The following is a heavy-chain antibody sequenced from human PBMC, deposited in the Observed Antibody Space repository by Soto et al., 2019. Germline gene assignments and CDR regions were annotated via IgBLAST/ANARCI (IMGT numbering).Heavy chain of an antibody. CDR1: GFSSYSAA. Sequence: NPSETLSLTCTVSGFSSYSAAWNWIRLSPSRGLEWLARTYYRSRWYNDYAVSVRSRITVNPDTSKNQFSLQLTSVTPEDTAVYYCAGTTSHQWYYMDVWGKGTTVTVSS. V-gene: IGHV6-1*01. J-gene: IGHJ6*03. CDR3: AGTTSHQWYYMDV. CDR2: TYYRSRWYN. D-gene: IGHD1-7*01.